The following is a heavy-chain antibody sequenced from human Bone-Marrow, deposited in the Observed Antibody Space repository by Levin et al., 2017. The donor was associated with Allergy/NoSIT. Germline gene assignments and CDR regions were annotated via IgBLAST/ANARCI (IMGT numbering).Heavy chain of an antibody. CDR3: ARDPAGYDSSGYYSRVAFDM. CDR1: GFTFSSYS. J-gene: IGHJ3*02. Sequence: GGSLRLSCTASGFTFSSYSMNWVRQAPGKGLEWVSSIGTANNYIYYTDSVKGRFTISRDNAKNSLYLQMNSLRAEDTAVYYCARDPAGYDSSGYYSRVAFDMWGQGTMVTVSS. D-gene: IGHD3-22*01. CDR2: IGTANNYI. V-gene: IGHV3-21*01.